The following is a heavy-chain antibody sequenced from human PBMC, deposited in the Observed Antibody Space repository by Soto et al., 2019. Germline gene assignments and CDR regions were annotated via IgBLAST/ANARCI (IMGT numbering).Heavy chain of an antibody. Sequence: QLQVQESGPGLVKPSETLSLTCTVSGSSINSSGYYWGWIRQPPGKGLEWIGSMFYGVSTYYNPSLKSRVTVSVDTSKNQFSLNLRSVTDADTSFYYCARLPSRHLVDYWGQGTLVTVSS. CDR1: GSSINSSGYY. D-gene: IGHD3-3*02. CDR3: ARLPSRHLVDY. CDR2: MFYGVST. V-gene: IGHV4-39*01. J-gene: IGHJ4*02.